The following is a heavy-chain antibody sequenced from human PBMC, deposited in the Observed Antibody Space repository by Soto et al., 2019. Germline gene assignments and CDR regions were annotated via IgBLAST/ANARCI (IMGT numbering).Heavy chain of an antibody. Sequence: PSETLSLTCTVSGGSISSYYWSWIRQPPGKGLEWIGYIYYSGSTNYNPSLKSRVTISVDTSKNQFSLKLSSVTAADTAVYYCARGRASWFDPWGQGTLVTVSS. CDR1: GGSISSYY. D-gene: IGHD5-12*01. V-gene: IGHV4-59*01. CDR3: ARGRASWFDP. CDR2: IYYSGST. J-gene: IGHJ5*02.